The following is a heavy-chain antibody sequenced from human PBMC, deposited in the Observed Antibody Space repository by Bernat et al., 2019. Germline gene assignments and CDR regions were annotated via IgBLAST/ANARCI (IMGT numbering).Heavy chain of an antibody. J-gene: IGHJ5*02. V-gene: IGHV4-34*01. CDR3: ARGPHSYYDFWSGYPGFDP. Sequence: QVQLQQWGAGPLKPSETLSLTSAVYVGSFSGYYWSWIRQPPGKGLVWIGEINHSGSTNYNPSLKSRVTISVDTSTNQFSLKLSSVTAADTAVYYCARGPHSYYDFWSGYPGFDPWGQGTLVTVSS. D-gene: IGHD3-3*01. CDR1: VGSFSGYY. CDR2: INHSGST.